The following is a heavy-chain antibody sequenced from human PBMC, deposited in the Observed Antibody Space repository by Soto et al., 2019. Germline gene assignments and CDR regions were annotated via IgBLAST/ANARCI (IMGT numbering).Heavy chain of an antibody. V-gene: IGHV2-5*02. J-gene: IGHJ1*01. CDR2: IYWDDGK. D-gene: IGHD3-10*01. Sequence: QITLKESGPTLVKPTQTLTLTCTFSGFSLSTSRVGVGWIRQPPGKALEWLALIYWDDGKRYSPSLKSRLTITKDTSKNQVVLTMTNVDPVDTATYYCAHLVLLWFGELSAEYFQHWGQGTLVTVSS. CDR1: GFSLSTSRVG. CDR3: AHLVLLWFGELSAEYFQH.